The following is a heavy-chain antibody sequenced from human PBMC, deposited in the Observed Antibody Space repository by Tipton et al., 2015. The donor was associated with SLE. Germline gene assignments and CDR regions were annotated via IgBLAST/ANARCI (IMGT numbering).Heavy chain of an antibody. Sequence: LRLSCTVSGDSITSFNQYWGWIRQPPGRRLEYLASLYHSGDTYYNPSLRSRLTMSIDTSKNHFSLKLSSVTAADTAVYYCATPGYFGSGSSVSYWGQGMLVTISS. J-gene: IGHJ4*02. CDR1: GDSITSFNQY. D-gene: IGHD3-10*01. CDR3: ATPGYFGSGSSVSY. V-gene: IGHV4-39*02. CDR2: LYHSGDT.